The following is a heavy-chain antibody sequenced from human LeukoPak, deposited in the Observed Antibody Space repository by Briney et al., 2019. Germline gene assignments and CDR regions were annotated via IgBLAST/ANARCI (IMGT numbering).Heavy chain of an antibody. CDR2: IKQDGSEK. CDR3: ARDEAVMDHYYMDV. D-gene: IGHD2-8*01. Sequence: GGSLRLSCAASGFTFFNNYMSWVRQAPGKGLEWVAHIKQDGSEKYYVDSVKGRFTISRDNAKNSLYLQMNSLRAEDTAVYYCARDEAVMDHYYMDVWGKGTTVTVSS. V-gene: IGHV3-7*01. CDR1: GFTFFNNY. J-gene: IGHJ6*03.